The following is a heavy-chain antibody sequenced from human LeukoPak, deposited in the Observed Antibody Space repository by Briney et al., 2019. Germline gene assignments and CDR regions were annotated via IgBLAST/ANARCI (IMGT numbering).Heavy chain of an antibody. J-gene: IGHJ5*02. V-gene: IGHV1-18*01. Sequence: ASVKVSCKASGYTFTNYGISWVRQAPGKGLEGMGWISAYNGNTNYAQKLQGRVTMTTDTSTSTAYMELRSLRSDDTAVYYCARPYYYDSSGYPLDPWGQGTLVTVSS. CDR2: ISAYNGNT. D-gene: IGHD3-22*01. CDR1: GYTFTNYG. CDR3: ARPYYYDSSGYPLDP.